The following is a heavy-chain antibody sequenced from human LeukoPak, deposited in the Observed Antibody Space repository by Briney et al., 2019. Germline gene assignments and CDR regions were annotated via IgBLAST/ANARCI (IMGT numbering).Heavy chain of an antibody. CDR1: GSTVSSNY. Sequence: GGSLRLSCAASGSTVSSNYMSWVRQAPGKGLEWVSLIYTGGDTYYADSVKGRFTLSRDNSKNTVYLQMNSLRVEDTAMYYCATISDLLYYFDSWGQGTLVTVSS. J-gene: IGHJ4*02. V-gene: IGHV3-66*01. CDR2: IYTGGDT. CDR3: ATISDLLYYFDS.